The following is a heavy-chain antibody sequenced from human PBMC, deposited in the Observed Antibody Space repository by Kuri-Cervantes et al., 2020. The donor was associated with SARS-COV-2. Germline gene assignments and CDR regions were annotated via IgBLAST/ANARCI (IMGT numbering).Heavy chain of an antibody. V-gene: IGHV3-48*02. J-gene: IGHJ4*02. D-gene: IGHD5-24*01. CDR3: AKDLRDVYKPEGIDY. CDR2: ISFSSTTI. Sequence: GESLKISCAASGFTFSSYGMHWVRQAPGKGLEWVSYISFSSTTIYYADSVKGRFTISRDNAKNSLYLQMNSLRNEDTAVYFCAKDLRDVYKPEGIDYWGQGTLVTVSS. CDR1: GFTFSSYG.